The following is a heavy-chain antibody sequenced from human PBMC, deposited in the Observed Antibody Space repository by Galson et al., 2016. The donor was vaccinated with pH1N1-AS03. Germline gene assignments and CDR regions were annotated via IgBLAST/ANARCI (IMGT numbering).Heavy chain of an antibody. Sequence: ETLSLTCAVYGGSFNNYYWNWIRQSPGKGLEWVGEINHSGSTDYNPSLKSRVTISVDPSKNQISLNLNSVTAADTAVYYCARGLYSSGWYRGRNAFDIWGQGTMVTVSS. CDR3: ARGLYSSGWYRGRNAFDI. J-gene: IGHJ3*02. V-gene: IGHV4-34*01. CDR2: INHSGST. D-gene: IGHD6-19*01. CDR1: GGSFNNYY.